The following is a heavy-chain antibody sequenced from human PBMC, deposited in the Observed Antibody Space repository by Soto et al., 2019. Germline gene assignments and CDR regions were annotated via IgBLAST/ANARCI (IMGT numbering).Heavy chain of an antibody. CDR2: ISYDGSNK. J-gene: IGHJ4*02. Sequence: VGSLRLSCAASGFTFSSYGMHWVRQAPGKGLEWVAVISYDGSNKYYADSVKGRFTISRDNSKNTLYLQMNSLRAEDTAVYYCAKDLALRIAAAGYYFDYWGQGTLVTVSS. V-gene: IGHV3-30*18. CDR3: AKDLALRIAAAGYYFDY. D-gene: IGHD6-13*01. CDR1: GFTFSSYG.